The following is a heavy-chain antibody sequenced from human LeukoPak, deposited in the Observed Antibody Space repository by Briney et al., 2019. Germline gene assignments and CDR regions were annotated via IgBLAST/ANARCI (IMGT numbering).Heavy chain of an antibody. J-gene: IGHJ4*02. V-gene: IGHV1-24*01. CDR3: ARDSYDSSGYYYDSSDY. D-gene: IGHD3-22*01. CDR2: FDPEDGET. Sequence: ASVKVSCKVSGYTLTELSMHWVRQAPGKGLEWMGGFDPEDGETIYAQKFQGRVTITADESTSTAYMELSSLRSEDTAVYYCARDSYDSSGYYYDSSDYWGQGTLVTVSS. CDR1: GYTLTELS.